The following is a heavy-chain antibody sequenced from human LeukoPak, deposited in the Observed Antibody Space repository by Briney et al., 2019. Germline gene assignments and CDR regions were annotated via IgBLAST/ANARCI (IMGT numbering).Heavy chain of an antibody. Sequence: HAGGSLRLSCAASGFTFSGSAMSWVRQAPEKGLEWVSVISGNGATTYYADSVKGRFTISRDNARNTLYLQMSSLRTEDTAVYYCAPLGQRLSKVPFDYWGQGALVTVSS. D-gene: IGHD5-24*01. CDR3: APLGQRLSKVPFDY. CDR2: ISGNGATT. V-gene: IGHV3-23*01. J-gene: IGHJ4*02. CDR1: GFTFSGSA.